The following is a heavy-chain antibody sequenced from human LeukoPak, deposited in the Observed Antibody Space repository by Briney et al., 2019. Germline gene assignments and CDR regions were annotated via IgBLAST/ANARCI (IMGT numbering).Heavy chain of an antibody. J-gene: IGHJ6*02. CDR1: GGTFSSYA. CDR3: ARDLEWLQSQGYGMDV. Sequence: GASVTVSCKASGGTFSSYAISWVRQAPGQGLEWMGRIIPILGIANYAQKFQGRVTITADKSTSTAYMELSSLRSEDTAVYYCARDLEWLQSQGYGMDVWGQGTTATVSS. D-gene: IGHD3-3*01. CDR2: IIPILGIA. V-gene: IGHV1-69*04.